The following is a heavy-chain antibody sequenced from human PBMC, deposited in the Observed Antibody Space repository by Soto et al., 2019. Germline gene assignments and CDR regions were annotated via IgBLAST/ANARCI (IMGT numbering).Heavy chain of an antibody. CDR2: ISSSGSTI. V-gene: IGHV3-11*01. CDR3: VRDTYDSSGNHFFEY. D-gene: IGHD3-22*01. CDR1: GFTFSDYY. Sequence: QVQLVESGGGLVKPGGSLRLSCAASGFTFSDYYMSWIRQAPGKGLEWVSYISSSGSTIYYADSVKGRFTISRDNAKNTRYLQMNSLRAEDTAVYYCVRDTYDSSGNHFFEYWCQGTLVTVSS. J-gene: IGHJ4*02.